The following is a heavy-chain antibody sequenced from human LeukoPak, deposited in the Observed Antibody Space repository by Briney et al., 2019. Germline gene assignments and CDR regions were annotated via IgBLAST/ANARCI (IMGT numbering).Heavy chain of an antibody. D-gene: IGHD4-17*01. CDR2: IYHSGST. CDR1: GGSISSGGYS. V-gene: IGHV4-30-2*01. Sequence: SETLSLTCAVSGGSISSGGYSWSWIRQPPGKGLEWIGYIYHSGSTYYNPSLKSRVTISVDRSKNQFSLKLSSVTAADTAVYYCARLTTVTTFGWFDSWGQGTLVTVSS. CDR3: ARLTTVTTFGWFDS. J-gene: IGHJ5*01.